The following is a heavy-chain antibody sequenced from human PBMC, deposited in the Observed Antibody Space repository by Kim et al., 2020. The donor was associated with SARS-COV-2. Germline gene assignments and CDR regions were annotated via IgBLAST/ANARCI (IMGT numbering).Heavy chain of an antibody. V-gene: IGHV3-7*04. J-gene: IGHJ4*02. D-gene: IGHD5-12*01. CDR2: GSEK. CDR3: ARGMALGY. Sequence: GSEKYYVDSVKGRFTISRDNAKNSLYLQMNSLRAEDTAVYYCARGMALGYWGQGTLVTVSS.